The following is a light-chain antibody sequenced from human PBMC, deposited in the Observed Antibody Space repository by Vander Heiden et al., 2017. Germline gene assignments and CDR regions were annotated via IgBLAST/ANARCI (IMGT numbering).Light chain of an antibody. CDR3: SAWDDSLNGVF. Sequence: QSVLTQQPSASGTPGRRVTISCSGNSSNIGSNYVYWYQQIPGTAPKFLIYRDSQRPSGVPDRFSASKSATSAALAISGLRSEDEATYYCSAWDDSLNGVFFGGGTKVTVL. CDR2: RDS. V-gene: IGLV1-47*01. CDR1: SSNIGSNY. J-gene: IGLJ2*01.